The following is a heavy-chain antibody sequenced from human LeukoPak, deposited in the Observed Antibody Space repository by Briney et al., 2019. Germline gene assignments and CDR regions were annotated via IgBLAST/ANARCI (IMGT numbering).Heavy chain of an antibody. J-gene: IGHJ4*02. CDR2: INHSGST. V-gene: IGHV4-34*01. D-gene: IGHD2-15*01. Sequence: SETLSLTCAVYGGSFSGYYWSWIRQPPGKGLEWIGEINHSGSTNYNPSLKSRVTISVDTSKNQFSLKLSSVTAADTAVYYCARSPPALVVVATFYDYWGQGTLVTVSS. CDR3: ARSPPALVVVATFYDY. CDR1: GGSFSGYY.